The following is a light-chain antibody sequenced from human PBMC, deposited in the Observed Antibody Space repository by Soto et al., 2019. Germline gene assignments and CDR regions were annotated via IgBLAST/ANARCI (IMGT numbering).Light chain of an antibody. Sequence: QSLLTQPASVSVSPGQSITISCTGTSSDVGAYIFVSWYQQYPGKAPKLMIYDVTNRPSGVSNRFSGSKAGNTASLTISGLQAEDEADYYCVSFTTSKSYVFGTGTKVTVL. CDR2: DVT. V-gene: IGLV2-14*01. J-gene: IGLJ1*01. CDR1: SSDVGAYIF. CDR3: VSFTTSKSYV.